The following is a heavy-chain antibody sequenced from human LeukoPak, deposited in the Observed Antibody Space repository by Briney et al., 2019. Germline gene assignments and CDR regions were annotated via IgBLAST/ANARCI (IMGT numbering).Heavy chain of an antibody. CDR2: IWFDGRNA. V-gene: IGHV3-33*06. CDR1: GITLSNYG. CDR3: AKDRTQSRDYLDY. Sequence: GGSLRLSCAVSGITLSNYGMSWVRQAPGKGLEWVAAIWFDGRNADYADAVKGRFTISRDNSKNTLYLQMNSLRAEDTAVYYCAKDRTQSRDYLDYWGQGTLVTVSS. J-gene: IGHJ4*02.